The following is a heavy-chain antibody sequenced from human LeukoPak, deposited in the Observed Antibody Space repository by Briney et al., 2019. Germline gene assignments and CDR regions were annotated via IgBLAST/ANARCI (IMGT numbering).Heavy chain of an antibody. CDR2: IWYDGSNK. Sequence: PGGSLRLSCAASGFTFSSYGMHWVRQAPGKGLEWVAVIWYDGSNKYYADSVKGRFTISRDNSKNPLYLQMNSLRAEDTAVYYCAREARGGYNPKAFDYWGQGTLVTVSS. CDR1: GFTFSSYG. CDR3: AREARGGYNPKAFDY. V-gene: IGHV3-33*01. D-gene: IGHD5-24*01. J-gene: IGHJ4*02.